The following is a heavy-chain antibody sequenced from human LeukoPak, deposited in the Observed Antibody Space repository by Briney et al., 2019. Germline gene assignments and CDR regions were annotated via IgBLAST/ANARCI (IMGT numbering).Heavy chain of an antibody. J-gene: IGHJ4*02. CDR2: INPNRGGT. CDR3: ARGPDSSGYYYGY. CDR1: GYTFTGYY. Sequence: ASVKVSCKASGYTFTGYYMHWVRQAPGQGLDWMGWINPNRGGTNYAQKFQGRVTMTRDTSISTAFMELSRLRSDDTAAYYCARGPDSSGYYYGYWGQGTLVTVSS. D-gene: IGHD3-22*01. V-gene: IGHV1-2*02.